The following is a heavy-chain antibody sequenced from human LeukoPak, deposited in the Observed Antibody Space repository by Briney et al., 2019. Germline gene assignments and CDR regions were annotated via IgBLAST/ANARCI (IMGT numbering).Heavy chain of an antibody. CDR3: ATADRGAFDI. Sequence: GGSLRLTCAVSGFTFSWYSMNWVRQAPGKGLEWLSYITRSSSTIYYADSVKGRFTISRDNAKNSLYLQMNSLRVDDTAVYYCATADRGAFDIWGQGTMVIVSS. CDR2: ITRSSSTI. J-gene: IGHJ3*02. V-gene: IGHV3-48*01. CDR1: GFTFSWYS.